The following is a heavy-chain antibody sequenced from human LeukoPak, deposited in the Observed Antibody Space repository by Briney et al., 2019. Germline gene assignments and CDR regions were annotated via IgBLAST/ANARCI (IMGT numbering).Heavy chain of an antibody. CDR2: IRADGTT. D-gene: IGHD1-14*01. CDR3: AADVPSPLAQIDY. J-gene: IGHJ4*02. V-gene: IGHV3-15*01. CDR1: GFTFSNAW. Sequence: GGSLRLSCAASGFTFSNAWMSWVRQAPGKGLEWVARIRADGTTDYAAPVKGRFTISRDDSMNTLSLQMDSLQTGDTAVYYCAADVPSPLAQIDYWGQGTPVTVSS.